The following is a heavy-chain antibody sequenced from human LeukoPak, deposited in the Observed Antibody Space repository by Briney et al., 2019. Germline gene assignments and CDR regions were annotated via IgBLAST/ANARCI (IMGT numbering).Heavy chain of an antibody. Sequence: GASVKVSCKASGYTFTGYYMHWVRQAPGQGLEWMGWINPNSGGTNYAQKFQGRVTMTRDTSISTAYMELSRLRSDDTAVYYCARGPGYGYASGYYYYYYMDVWGKGTTVTVSS. CDR1: GYTFTGYY. CDR3: ARGPGYGYASGYYYYYYMDV. V-gene: IGHV1-2*02. CDR2: INPNSGGT. D-gene: IGHD5-18*01. J-gene: IGHJ6*03.